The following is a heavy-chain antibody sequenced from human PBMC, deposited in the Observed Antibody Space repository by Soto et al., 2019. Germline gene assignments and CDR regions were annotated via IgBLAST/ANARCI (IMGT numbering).Heavy chain of an antibody. V-gene: IGHV1-18*04. D-gene: IGHD6-13*01. Sequence: QVQLVQSGAEVKKPGASVKVSCKASGYTFTSYGISWVRQAPGQGLEWMGWISAYNGNTNYAQKLQGRVTMTTDTPTSTAYMELRSLRSDDTAVYYCARLPRAAAGTNYYYGMDVWGQGTTVTVSS. CDR1: GYTFTSYG. J-gene: IGHJ6*02. CDR3: ARLPRAAAGTNYYYGMDV. CDR2: ISAYNGNT.